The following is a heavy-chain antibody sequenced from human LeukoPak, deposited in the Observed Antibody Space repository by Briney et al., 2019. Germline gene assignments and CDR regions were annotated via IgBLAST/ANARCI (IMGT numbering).Heavy chain of an antibody. CDR3: ARVPAVTTFFYYYYMDV. V-gene: IGHV3-21*01. J-gene: IGHJ6*03. D-gene: IGHD3-16*01. Sequence: GGSLRLSCAASGFTFSSYSMNWVRQAPGKGLEWVSSISSSSSYIYYADSVKGRFTISRDNAKNSLYLQMNSLRAEDTAVYYCARVPAVTTFFYYYYMDVWGKGTTVTVSS. CDR2: ISSSSSYI. CDR1: GFTFSSYS.